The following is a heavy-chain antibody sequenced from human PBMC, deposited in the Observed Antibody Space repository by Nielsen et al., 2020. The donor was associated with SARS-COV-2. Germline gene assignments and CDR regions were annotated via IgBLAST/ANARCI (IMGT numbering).Heavy chain of an antibody. CDR1: GFTFDDYA. J-gene: IGHJ4*02. Sequence: GGSLRLSCAASGFTFDDYAMHWVRQAPGKGLEWVSGISWNSGSIGYADSVKGRFTISRDNAKNSLYLQMNSLRTEDTALYYCAKAGGAHILYYFDYWGQGTLVTVSS. V-gene: IGHV3-9*01. CDR3: AKAGGAHILYYFDY. CDR2: ISWNSGSI. D-gene: IGHD2-21*01.